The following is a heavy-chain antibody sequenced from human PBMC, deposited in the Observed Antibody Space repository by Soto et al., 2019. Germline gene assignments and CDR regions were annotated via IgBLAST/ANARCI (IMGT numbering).Heavy chain of an antibody. D-gene: IGHD2-2*02. CDR2: IDPGDSNT. J-gene: IGHJ4*02. CDR1: GYSFTSYW. V-gene: IGHV5-51*01. CDR3: ARQGYCSNTACYTVDY. Sequence: GESLKISCKGSGYSFTSYWISWVRQMPGKGLEWMGRIDPGDSNTRYSPSFQGQVTISADKSISSAYLQWSSLKASDTAMYYCARQGYCSNTACYTVDYWGQGTLVTVSS.